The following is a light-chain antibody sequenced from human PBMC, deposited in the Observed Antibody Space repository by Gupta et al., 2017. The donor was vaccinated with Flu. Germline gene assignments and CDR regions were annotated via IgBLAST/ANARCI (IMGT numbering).Light chain of an antibody. Sequence: DIVMTQSPLSLPVPPGEPASIPCRSSQSLLHSNGYNYLDWYLQKPGQSPQLLIYLGSNRASGVPDRFSGSGSGTDFTLKISRVEAEDVGVYYCMQALQTPPSTFGPGTKVDIK. CDR3: MQALQTPPST. CDR1: QSLLHSNGYNY. V-gene: IGKV2-28*01. J-gene: IGKJ3*01. CDR2: LGS.